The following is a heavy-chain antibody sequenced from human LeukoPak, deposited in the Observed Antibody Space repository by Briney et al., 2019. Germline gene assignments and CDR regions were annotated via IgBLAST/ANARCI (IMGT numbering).Heavy chain of an antibody. D-gene: IGHD4-17*01. CDR3: ARADYGDSFGY. J-gene: IGHJ4*02. Sequence: GGSLRLSCAASGFTFGNYAMSWVRQAPGKGLEWVSAISGSGGSTYYADSVKGRFTISRDNSKNTLYLQMNSLRAEDTAVYYCARADYGDSFGYWGQGTLVTVSS. V-gene: IGHV3-23*01. CDR2: ISGSGGST. CDR1: GFTFGNYA.